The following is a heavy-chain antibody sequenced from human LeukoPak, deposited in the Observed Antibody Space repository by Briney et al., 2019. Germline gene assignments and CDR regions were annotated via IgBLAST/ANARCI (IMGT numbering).Heavy chain of an antibody. V-gene: IGHV4-59*12. CDR3: ARVGHYYGSGSYLDY. CDR2: IYYSGST. D-gene: IGHD3-10*01. CDR1: GGSMSSYY. J-gene: IGHJ4*02. Sequence: PSETLSLTCTVSGGSMSSYYWSWIRQSPGKGLEWIGYIYYSGSTNYNPSLKSRVTISVDTSKNQFSLKLSSVTAADTAVYYCARVGHYYGSGSYLDYWGQGTLVTVSS.